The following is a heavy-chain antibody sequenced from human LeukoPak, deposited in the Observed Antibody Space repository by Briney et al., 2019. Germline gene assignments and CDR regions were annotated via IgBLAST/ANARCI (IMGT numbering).Heavy chain of an antibody. CDR1: GYTFTSYD. V-gene: IGHV1-8*01. J-gene: IGHJ5*02. D-gene: IGHD6-13*01. Sequence: ASVKVSCKASGYTFTSYDINWVRQATGQGLEWMGWMNPNSGNTGYAQKFQGRVTITRNTSISTAYVELSSLRSEDTAVYYCARDTEARIAAAGTHPWGQGTLVTVSS. CDR2: MNPNSGNT. CDR3: ARDTEARIAAAGTHP.